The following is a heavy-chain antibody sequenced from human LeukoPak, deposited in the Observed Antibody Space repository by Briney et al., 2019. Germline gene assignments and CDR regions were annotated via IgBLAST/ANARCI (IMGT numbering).Heavy chain of an antibody. J-gene: IGHJ4*02. V-gene: IGHV3-23*01. D-gene: IGHD4-23*01. CDR1: GFSAASGFSVSGKY. Sequence: GVSLRLSCAASGFSAASGFSVSGKYMSWVRQAPGKGLAWVSAISPTSSSTYFADSVKGRFTISRDNSKNTLYLQMNSLRAEDTAVYYCAKQPSGGKVLEYWGQGTLVTVSS. CDR3: AKQPSGGKVLEY. CDR2: ISPTSSST.